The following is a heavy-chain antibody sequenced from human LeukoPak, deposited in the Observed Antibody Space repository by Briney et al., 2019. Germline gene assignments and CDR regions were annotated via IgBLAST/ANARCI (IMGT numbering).Heavy chain of an antibody. CDR1: AGSISSYY. V-gene: IGHV4-59*12. J-gene: IGHJ3*02. Sequence: SETLSLTCTVSAGSISSYYWTWIRQPPGKGLEWIGYIYYSGSTYYNPSLKSRVTISVDRSKNQFSLKLSSVTAADTAVYYCASGGYDYGGIRGPFDIWGQGTMVTVSS. CDR2: IYYSGST. D-gene: IGHD4-23*01. CDR3: ASGGYDYGGIRGPFDI.